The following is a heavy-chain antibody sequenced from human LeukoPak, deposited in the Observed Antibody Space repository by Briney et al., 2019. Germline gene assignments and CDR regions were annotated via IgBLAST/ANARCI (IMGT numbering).Heavy chain of an antibody. J-gene: IGHJ6*03. CDR1: GGSISSYY. CDR2: IYYSGST. V-gene: IGHV4-59*01. CDR3: ARALWFGELSYYYYYYYMDV. Sequence: PSETLSLTCTVSGGSISSYYWSWIRQPPGKGLEWIGYIYYSGSTNYNPSLKSRVTISVDTSKNQFSLKLSSVTAADTAVYYCARALWFGELSYYYYYYYMDVWGKGTMVTVSS. D-gene: IGHD3-10*01.